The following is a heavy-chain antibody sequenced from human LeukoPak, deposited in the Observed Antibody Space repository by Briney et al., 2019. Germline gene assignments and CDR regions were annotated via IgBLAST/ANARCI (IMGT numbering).Heavy chain of an antibody. V-gene: IGHV3-48*03. CDR2: ISSSGSAI. CDR3: ARQSFTMVRGINWFDP. Sequence: GGSLRLSCAASGFTFSSYEMNWVRQAPGKGLEWVSYISSSGSAIYYADSVKGRFTISRDNAKNSLYLQMNSLRAEDTAVYYCARQSFTMVRGINWFDPWGQGTLVTVS. CDR1: GFTFSSYE. J-gene: IGHJ5*02. D-gene: IGHD3-10*01.